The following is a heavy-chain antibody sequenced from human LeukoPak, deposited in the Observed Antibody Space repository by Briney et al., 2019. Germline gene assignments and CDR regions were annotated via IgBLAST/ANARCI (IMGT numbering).Heavy chain of an antibody. V-gene: IGHV1-69*05. CDR2: IIPIFGTA. D-gene: IGHD3-22*01. Sequence: SVKVSCKASGGTFSSYAISWVRQAPGQGLEWMGGIIPIFGTANYAQKFQARVTITTDESTSTAYMELSSLRSDDTAVYYCARVHRPSYDSSGYFDYWGQGTLVTVSS. CDR1: GGTFSSYA. J-gene: IGHJ4*02. CDR3: ARVHRPSYDSSGYFDY.